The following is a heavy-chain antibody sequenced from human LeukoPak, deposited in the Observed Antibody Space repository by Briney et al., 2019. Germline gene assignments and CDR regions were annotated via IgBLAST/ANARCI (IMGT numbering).Heavy chain of an antibody. CDR2: IYDSGTT. V-gene: IGHV4-59*01. Sequence: GSLRLSCAASGFTFSSYSMNWIRQPPGKGLEWIGYIYDSGTTNYNPSLKSRVTISVDTATNQFSLKLRSVTAADTAVYYCARDFSAAFDIWGQGTMVTVSS. CDR1: GFTFSSYS. J-gene: IGHJ3*02. CDR3: ARDFSAAFDI. D-gene: IGHD2/OR15-2a*01.